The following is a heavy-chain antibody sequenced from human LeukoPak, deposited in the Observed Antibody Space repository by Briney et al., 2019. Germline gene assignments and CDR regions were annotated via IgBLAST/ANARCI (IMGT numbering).Heavy chain of an antibody. D-gene: IGHD3-9*01. Sequence: SETLSLTCAVYGGSFSGYYWSWIRQPPGKGLEWIGEINHSGSTNYNPSLKSRVTISVDTSKNQFSLKLSSVTAADTAVYYCAREQIVLRYFDWLPGWYDPWGQGTLVTVSS. J-gene: IGHJ5*02. CDR1: GGSFSGYY. CDR3: AREQIVLRYFDWLPGWYDP. CDR2: INHSGST. V-gene: IGHV4-34*01.